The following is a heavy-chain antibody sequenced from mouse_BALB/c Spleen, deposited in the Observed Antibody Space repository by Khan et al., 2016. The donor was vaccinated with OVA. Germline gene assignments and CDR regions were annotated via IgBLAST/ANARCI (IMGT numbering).Heavy chain of an antibody. V-gene: IGHV1-4*01. CDR2: IIPTNDYA. CDR3: AREGAYYRSDGWFAY. J-gene: IGHJ3*01. Sequence: VQLRESGAELARPGASVKMFCKASGYTFTTYTIHWVKQGPGQGLEWIGYIIPTNDYANYNQKFKDRATLTADKSSSTAYMQLSSLTSEDSALYYCAREGAYYRSDGWFAYWGQGTLVTVSA. CDR1: GYTFTTYT. D-gene: IGHD2-14*01.